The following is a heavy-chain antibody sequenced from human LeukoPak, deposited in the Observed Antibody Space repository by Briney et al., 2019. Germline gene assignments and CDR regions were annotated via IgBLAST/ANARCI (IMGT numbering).Heavy chain of an antibody. V-gene: IGHV4-39*07. J-gene: IGHJ4*02. CDR2: IYYSGST. Sequence: PSETLSLTCTVSGGSISSSSYYWGWIRQPPGKGLEWIGSIYYSGSTYYNPSLKSRVTISVDTSKNQFSLKLSSVTAADTAVYYCRITMIVVVTPLRWGYYFDYWGQGTLVTVSS. CDR3: RITMIVVVTPLRWGYYFDY. CDR1: GGSISSSSYY. D-gene: IGHD3-22*01.